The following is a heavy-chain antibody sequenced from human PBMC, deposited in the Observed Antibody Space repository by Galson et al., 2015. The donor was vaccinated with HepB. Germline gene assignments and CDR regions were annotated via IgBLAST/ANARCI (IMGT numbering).Heavy chain of an antibody. D-gene: IGHD6-6*01. Sequence: SVKVSCKASGYTFTGYYMHWVRQAPGQGLEWMGWINPNSGGTNYAQKFQGRVTMTRDTSISTAYMELSRLRSDDTAVYYCARDPAPVWFRHTDSSSPPDYWGQGTLVTVSS. J-gene: IGHJ4*02. CDR3: ARDPAPVWFRHTDSSSPPDY. CDR2: INPNSGGT. CDR1: GYTFTGYY. V-gene: IGHV1-2*02.